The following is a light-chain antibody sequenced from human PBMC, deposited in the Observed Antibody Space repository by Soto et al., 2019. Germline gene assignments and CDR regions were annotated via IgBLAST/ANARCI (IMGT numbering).Light chain of an antibody. CDR3: CSYAGFNSWV. CDR2: EVN. J-gene: IGLJ2*01. CDR1: SSDVGSYDL. Sequence: QSALTQPASVSGSPGQSITISCTGTSSDVGSYDLVSWYQQHPGKAPQLMIYEVNKRPSGFSNRFSGSKSGNTASLTISGLQTEDEADYYCCSYAGFNSWVFGGGTQLTVL. V-gene: IGLV2-23*02.